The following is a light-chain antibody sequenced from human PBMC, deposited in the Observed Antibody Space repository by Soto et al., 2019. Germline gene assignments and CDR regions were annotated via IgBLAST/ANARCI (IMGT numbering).Light chain of an antibody. Sequence: DIQMTQSPSFLSASVGDKVTITCRATESVSKWLAWYQEKPGNPPRPLIYDASTLESGVPSRFSGSGSGTEFTLTISGLQADDFAIYYCQQYNSYSWTFGQGTKVEMK. CDR3: QQYNSYSWT. CDR2: DAS. CDR1: ESVSKW. V-gene: IGKV1-5*01. J-gene: IGKJ1*01.